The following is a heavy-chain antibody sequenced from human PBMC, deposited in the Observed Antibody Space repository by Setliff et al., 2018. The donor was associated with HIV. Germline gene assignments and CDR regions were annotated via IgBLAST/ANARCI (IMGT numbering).Heavy chain of an antibody. V-gene: IGHV3-33*06. CDR2: IWYDGTEK. Sequence: GGSLRLSCAASGFTFSSYAMHWVRQAPGRGLEWVALIWYDGTEKYYGDSVKGRFTISRYNAKNTLYLDMNSLRAEDTAVYYCAKDRDYISSRLTHFYYFGLDVWGQGTTVTVSS. CDR3: AKDRDYISSRLTHFYYFGLDV. D-gene: IGHD3-16*01. J-gene: IGHJ6*02. CDR1: GFTFSSYA.